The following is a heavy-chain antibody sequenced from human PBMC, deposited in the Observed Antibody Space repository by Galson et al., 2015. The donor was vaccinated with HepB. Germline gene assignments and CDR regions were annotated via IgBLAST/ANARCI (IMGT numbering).Heavy chain of an antibody. J-gene: IGHJ3*01. V-gene: IGHV4-4*02. D-gene: IGHD1-26*01. CDR1: GGSVSSRHW. Sequence: LSLTCAVSGGSVSSRHWWSWVRQSPGKGLEWIGEAYQSGSSRYNPSLKGRVHISVDVSRNQVSLSLTSLTEADTAVYYCARGPPSSWSYGSEGTFDLWGQGTTIIVSS. CDR2: AYQSGSS. CDR3: ARGPPSSWSYGSEGTFDL.